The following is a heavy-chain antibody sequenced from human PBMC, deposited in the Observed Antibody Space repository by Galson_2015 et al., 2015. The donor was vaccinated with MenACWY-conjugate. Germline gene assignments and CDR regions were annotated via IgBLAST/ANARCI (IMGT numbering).Heavy chain of an antibody. Sequence: SLRLSCAASGFTFSSYAMSWVRQAPGKGLEWVSAISGSGGSTYYADSVKGRFTISRDNSKNTLYLQMNSLRAEDTAVYYCAKDRGGLLWFGEQKGSAFDIWGQGTMVTVSS. J-gene: IGHJ3*02. CDR1: GFTFSSYA. V-gene: IGHV3-23*01. D-gene: IGHD3-10*01. CDR3: AKDRGGLLWFGEQKGSAFDI. CDR2: ISGSGGST.